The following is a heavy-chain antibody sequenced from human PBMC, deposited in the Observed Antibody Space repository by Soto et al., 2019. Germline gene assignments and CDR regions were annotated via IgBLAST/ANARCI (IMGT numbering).Heavy chain of an antibody. Sequence: PSETLSLTCTVSGGSISSYYWSWIRQPPGKGLEWIGYIYYSGSTNYNPSLKSRVTISVDTSKNQFSLKLSSVTAADTAVYYCARQACGGDCYLPFYYYYYMDVWGQATTVTVSS. D-gene: IGHD2-21*01. CDR2: IYYSGST. V-gene: IGHV4-59*01. J-gene: IGHJ6*03. CDR1: GGSISSYY. CDR3: ARQACGGDCYLPFYYYYYMDV.